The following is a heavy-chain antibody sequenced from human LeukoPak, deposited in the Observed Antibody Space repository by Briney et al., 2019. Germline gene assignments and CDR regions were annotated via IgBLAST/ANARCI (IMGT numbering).Heavy chain of an antibody. CDR3: ARRKSFYDSSGYFDH. V-gene: IGHV4-4*07. D-gene: IGHD3-22*01. CDR1: GGSINNYY. J-gene: IGHJ4*02. Sequence: SETLSLTCTVSGGSINNYYWSWIRQPAGKGLEWIGRIYTRGSTNYNPSLKSRVTIAVDTSKNQFSLKLNSVTAADTAVYYCARRKSFYDSSGYFDHWGRGTLVTVS. CDR2: IYTRGST.